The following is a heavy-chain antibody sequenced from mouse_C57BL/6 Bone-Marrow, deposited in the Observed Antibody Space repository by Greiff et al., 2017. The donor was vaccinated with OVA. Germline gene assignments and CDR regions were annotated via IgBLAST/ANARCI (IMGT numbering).Heavy chain of an antibody. D-gene: IGHD3-2*02. CDR2: IDPNSGGT. V-gene: IGHV1-72*01. CDR1: GYTFTSYW. J-gene: IGHJ2*01. Sequence: QVQLKQPGAELVKPGASVKLSCKASGYTFTSYWMHWVKQRPGRGLEWIGRIDPNSGGTKYNEKFKSKATLTVDKPSSTAYMQLSSLTSEDSAVYYCARLRLRPYYFDYWGQGTTLTVSS. CDR3: ARLRLRPYYFDY.